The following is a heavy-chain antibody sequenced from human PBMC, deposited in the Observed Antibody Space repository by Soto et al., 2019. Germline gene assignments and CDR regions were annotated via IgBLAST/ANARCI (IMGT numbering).Heavy chain of an antibody. V-gene: IGHV1-69*12. Sequence: QVQLVQSGAEVKKPGSSVKVSCKASGGTFSSYAISWVRQAPGQGLEWMGGIIPIFGTANYAQKFQGRVTSTADEATSTDYRELSSLRSEDTAGYYCARDWHCGGDCYSFQHWGQGTLVTVSS. CDR1: GGTFSSYA. CDR2: IIPIFGTA. D-gene: IGHD2-21*02. CDR3: ARDWHCGGDCYSFQH. J-gene: IGHJ1*01.